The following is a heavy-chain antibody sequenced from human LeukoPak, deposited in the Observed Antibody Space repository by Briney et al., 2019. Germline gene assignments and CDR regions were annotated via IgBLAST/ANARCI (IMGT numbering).Heavy chain of an antibody. V-gene: IGHV4-59*01. CDR2: IYDSGST. CDR1: GGSISSYY. Sequence: SETLSLTCTVSGGSISSYYWSWIRQPPGKGLEWVGYIYDSGSTNYNPSLKSRVTISVDTSKNQFSLKLSSVTAADTAVYYCARVGGTNYYYYGMDVWGQGTTVTVSS. J-gene: IGHJ6*02. CDR3: ARVGGTNYYYYGMDV. D-gene: IGHD1-1*01.